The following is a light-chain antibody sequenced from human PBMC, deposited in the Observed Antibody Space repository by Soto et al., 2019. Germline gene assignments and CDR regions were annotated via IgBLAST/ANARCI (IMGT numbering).Light chain of an antibody. V-gene: IGKV1-5*03. Sequence: DIQMTQSPSTLSTSVGDRVTITCRASQSISSWLAWFQQKPGKAPKLLIYKASTLESGVPSRFSGIGSGTEFTLTISSLLPDDFATYYCQQYASYRTFGQGTKVEIK. CDR1: QSISSW. J-gene: IGKJ1*01. CDR3: QQYASYRT. CDR2: KAS.